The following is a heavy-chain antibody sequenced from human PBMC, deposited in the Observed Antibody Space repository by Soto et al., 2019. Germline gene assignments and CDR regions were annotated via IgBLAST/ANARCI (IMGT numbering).Heavy chain of an antibody. Sequence: QVQLVQSGAEVKKPGASVKVSCKASGYTFTSYAIHWVRQAPGQRLEWMAWINAGNGNTRYSRKFQDRVTLTRDTAARQAHMGLSSLTSADTALYSCARGGDAALIVDWGQGTLVTVSS. CDR3: ARGGDAALIVD. CDR2: INAGNGNT. D-gene: IGHD3-16*01. V-gene: IGHV1-3*01. CDR1: GYTFTSYA. J-gene: IGHJ4*02.